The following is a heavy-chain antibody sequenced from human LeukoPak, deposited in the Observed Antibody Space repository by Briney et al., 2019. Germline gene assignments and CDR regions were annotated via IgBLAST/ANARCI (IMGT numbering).Heavy chain of an antibody. V-gene: IGHV1-69*13. CDR3: ARVAKRITIFGPYDY. J-gene: IGHJ4*02. CDR2: IIPIFGTA. CDR1: GGTFSSYA. D-gene: IGHD3-3*01. Sequence: GASVKVSCKASGGTFSSYAISWVRQAPGQGLEWMGGIIPIFGTANYAQKFQGRVTITADESTSTAYMELSSQRSEDTAVYYCARVAKRITIFGPYDYWGQGTLVTVSS.